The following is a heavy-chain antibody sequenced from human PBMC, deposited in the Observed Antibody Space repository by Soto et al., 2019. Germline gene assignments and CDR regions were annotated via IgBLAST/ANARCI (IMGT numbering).Heavy chain of an antibody. V-gene: IGHV3-30*18. CDR3: AKDRYYYGSGSYGPRIDY. J-gene: IGHJ4*02. Sequence: QLQLVESGGGVVQPGRSLRLSCAASGFTFTNYGIHWVRQTPGKGLEWVAVISYDGRNQYYADSVKGRFTISKDISKNMVYLQMNSLRAEDTAMYHCAKDRYYYGSGSYGPRIDYWGQGPLVIVSS. D-gene: IGHD3-10*01. CDR1: GFTFTNYG. CDR2: ISYDGRNQ.